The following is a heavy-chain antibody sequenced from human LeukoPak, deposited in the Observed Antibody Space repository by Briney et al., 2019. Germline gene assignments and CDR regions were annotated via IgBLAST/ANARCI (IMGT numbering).Heavy chain of an antibody. Sequence: SETLSLTCTVSGGSISSSSYYWGWIRQPPGKGLAWIGSIYYTGSTYYNSPLKSRVTISVDTSKNQFSLKLSSVTAADTAVYYCARLLKSGRIKWSGPQAPTPWFDPWGQGTLVTVSS. CDR3: ARLLKSGRIKWSGPQAPTPWFDP. D-gene: IGHD3-10*01. J-gene: IGHJ5*02. CDR1: GGSISSSSYY. V-gene: IGHV4-39*01. CDR2: IYYTGST.